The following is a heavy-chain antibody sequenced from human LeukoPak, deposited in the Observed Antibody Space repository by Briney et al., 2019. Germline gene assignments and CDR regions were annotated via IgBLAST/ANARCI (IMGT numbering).Heavy chain of an antibody. CDR3: ARAQDFSDSSGPNYLDF. Sequence: SETLSLTCTVSGGSISSGSYYWSWIRQPAGKGLEWIGRIYTSGSTNYNPSLKSRVTISVDTSKNQFSLKLSSVTAADTAVYYCARAQDFSDSSGPNYLDFWGQGILVTVSS. D-gene: IGHD3-22*01. CDR1: GGSISSGSYY. J-gene: IGHJ4*02. CDR2: IYTSGST. V-gene: IGHV4-61*02.